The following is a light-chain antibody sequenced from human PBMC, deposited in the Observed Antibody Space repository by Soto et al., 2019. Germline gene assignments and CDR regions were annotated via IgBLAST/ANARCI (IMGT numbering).Light chain of an antibody. Sequence: DIVVSQSPATLSASPGARVTLSCRASQFVSSRLAWYQRRPGQVPRLRISDTSTRAPGISARCSGSGAWTEVTLTISSLQSEDFAVYYCQEYIQWPPGMFGPGTKVDIK. J-gene: IGKJ1*01. V-gene: IGKV3D-15*01. CDR2: DTS. CDR3: QEYIQWPPGM. CDR1: QFVSSR.